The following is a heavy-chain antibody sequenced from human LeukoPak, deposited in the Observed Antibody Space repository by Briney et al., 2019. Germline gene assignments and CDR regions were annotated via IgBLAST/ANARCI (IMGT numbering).Heavy chain of an antibody. Sequence: GGSLRLSCAASGFTFSDYAMHWVRQAPGKGLEWVAVIGYDGSNKYDADSVKGRFTISRDNSKNMMYLQMNSLRAEDTAVYYCARVVEARDGFDIWGQGTMVTVSS. V-gene: IGHV3-33*01. D-gene: IGHD6-6*01. CDR1: GFTFSDYA. CDR3: ARVVEARDGFDI. CDR2: IGYDGSNK. J-gene: IGHJ3*02.